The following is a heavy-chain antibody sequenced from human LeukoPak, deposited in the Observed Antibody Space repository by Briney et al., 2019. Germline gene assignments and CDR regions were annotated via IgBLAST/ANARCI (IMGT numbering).Heavy chain of an antibody. J-gene: IGHJ6*02. D-gene: IGHD6-19*01. CDR2: IYYSGST. V-gene: IGHV4-59*01. CDR1: GGSISSYY. Sequence: PSETLSLTCTVSGGSISSYYWSWIRQPPGKGLEWMGYIYYSGSTNYNPSLKSRVTISVDTSKNQFSLKLSSVTAADTAVYYCARGRSEWLVTYYYYGMDVWGQGTTVTVSS. CDR3: ARGRSEWLVTYYYYGMDV.